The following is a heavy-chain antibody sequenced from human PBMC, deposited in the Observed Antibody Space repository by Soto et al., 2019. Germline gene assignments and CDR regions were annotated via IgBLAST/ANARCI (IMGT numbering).Heavy chain of an antibody. D-gene: IGHD6-13*01. V-gene: IGHV3-7*01. CDR3: ARDLRYSSSWYVSDYYYGMDV. J-gene: IGHJ6*02. CDR1: GFTFSSYW. Sequence: GGSLRLSCAASGFTFSSYWTSWVRHAPGKGLEWVANIKQDGSEKYYVDSVKGRFTISRDNAKNSLYLQMNSLRAEDTAVYYCARDLRYSSSWYVSDYYYGMDVWGQGTTVTVSS. CDR2: IKQDGSEK.